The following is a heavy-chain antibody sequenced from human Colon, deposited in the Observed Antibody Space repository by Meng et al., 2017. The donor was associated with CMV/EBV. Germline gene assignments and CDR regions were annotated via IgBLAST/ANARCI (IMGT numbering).Heavy chain of an antibody. CDR2: ISWNGGRV. D-gene: IGHD1-26*01. J-gene: IGHJ6*02. CDR3: ARNLGLGAMNYYYYGMDV. CDR1: GFTFDDYA. Sequence: SLKISCAASGFTFDDYAMHWVRQGPGKGLEWVSGISWNGGRVGYADSVKGRFTISRDNAKNSLYLQMNSLRAEDTAVYYCARNLGLGAMNYYYYGMDVWGQGTTVTVSS. V-gene: IGHV3-9*01.